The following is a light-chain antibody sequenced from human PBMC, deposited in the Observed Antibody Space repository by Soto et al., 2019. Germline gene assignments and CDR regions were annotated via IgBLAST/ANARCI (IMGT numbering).Light chain of an antibody. J-gene: IGKJ1*01. V-gene: IGKV1-5*03. Sequence: DIQITQSPSTLSASVLDRVTITCLASESVNSWVAWYQQKPGKAPKLLIYKASSLESGVPSRFSGSGSGTEFTLTISSLQPDDLASYYCQHYKTYPWTFGQGTKVDIK. CDR3: QHYKTYPWT. CDR1: ESVNSW. CDR2: KAS.